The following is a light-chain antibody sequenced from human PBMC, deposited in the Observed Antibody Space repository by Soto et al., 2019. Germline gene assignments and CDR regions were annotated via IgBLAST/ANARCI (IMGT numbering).Light chain of an antibody. CDR1: QSVSSSY. V-gene: IGKV3-20*01. J-gene: IGKJ2*01. Sequence: EIVLTQSPGTLSLSPGEGATLSCRASQSVSSSYLAWYQQKPGQAPRLLIYGASSRATGIPDRFSGSGSGTDFTLTISRLDPEDFEVYYCHQYGSSPYTFGQGTKLEIK. CDR2: GAS. CDR3: HQYGSSPYT.